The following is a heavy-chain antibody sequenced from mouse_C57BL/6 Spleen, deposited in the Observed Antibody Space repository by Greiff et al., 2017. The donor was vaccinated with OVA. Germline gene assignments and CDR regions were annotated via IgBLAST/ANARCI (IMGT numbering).Heavy chain of an antibody. CDR1: GYSFTGYF. CDR2: INPYNGDT. Sequence: DVQLVESGPELVKPGDSVKISCKASGYSFTGYFMNWVMQSHGKSLEWIGRINPYNGDTFYNQKFKGKATLTVDKSSSTAHMELRSLTSEDSAVYYCAREDYYGSSPYYFDYWGQGTTLTVSS. V-gene: IGHV1-20*01. J-gene: IGHJ2*01. CDR3: AREDYYGSSPYYFDY. D-gene: IGHD1-1*01.